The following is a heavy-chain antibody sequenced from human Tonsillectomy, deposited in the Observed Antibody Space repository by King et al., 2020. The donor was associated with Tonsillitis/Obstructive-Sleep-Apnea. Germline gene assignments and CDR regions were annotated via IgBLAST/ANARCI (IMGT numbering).Heavy chain of an antibody. CDR1: GGSISSSSGYY. D-gene: IGHD4-17*01. CDR2: IYDSGST. V-gene: IGHV4-31*03. CDR3: ASEVTTGAFDY. Sequence: QLQESGPGLVKPSQTLSLTCTVSGGSISSSSGYYWSWIRQHPGTGLEWIGYIYDSGSTYYNPSLKSRVTMSLDTSKNQFFLKLTSVTAADTAVYYCASEVTTGAFDYWGQGTLVTVSS. J-gene: IGHJ4*02.